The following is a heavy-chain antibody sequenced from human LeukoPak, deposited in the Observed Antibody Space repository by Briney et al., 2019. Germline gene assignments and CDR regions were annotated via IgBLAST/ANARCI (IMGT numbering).Heavy chain of an antibody. CDR2: IYSGGST. V-gene: IGHV3-53*01. J-gene: IGHJ3*02. D-gene: IGHD3-16*01. CDR3: ARERGLDAFDI. Sequence: SGGSLRLSCAASGFTVSSNYMSWVRQAPGKGLEWVSLIYSGGSTYYADSVKGRFTISRDNSKNTLYLQMNSLRAEDTAVYYCARERGLDAFDIWGQGTMVTVSS. CDR1: GFTVSSNY.